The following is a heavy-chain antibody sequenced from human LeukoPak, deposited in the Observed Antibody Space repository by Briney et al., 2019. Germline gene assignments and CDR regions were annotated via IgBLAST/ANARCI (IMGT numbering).Heavy chain of an antibody. J-gene: IGHJ4*02. CDR2: INWNGGST. Sequence: GGSLRLSCVASGFRFDDYGVSWVRQAPGKGLEWVSGINWNGGSTGYADSVKGRFTISRDNAKNSLYLRMNSLRAEDTALYYCARGGSTGWYSFDYWGQGTLVTVSP. D-gene: IGHD6-19*01. CDR3: ARGGSTGWYSFDY. CDR1: GFRFDDYG. V-gene: IGHV3-20*04.